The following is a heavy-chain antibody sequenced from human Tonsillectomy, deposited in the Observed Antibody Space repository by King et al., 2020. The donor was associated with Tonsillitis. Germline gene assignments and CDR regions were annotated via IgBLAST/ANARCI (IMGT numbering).Heavy chain of an antibody. CDR2: IIANCETV. Sequence: QLVKSGAEVWKPGSSVKVSCDVSGGTSRTYSLSWVGQAHGQGIEWLGGIIANCETVSYARKFQGRVTITADESTTTIYMELTNLTSEDTGVYYCARPTIAARPDWYFDLWGRGTLVFVSS. D-gene: IGHD6-6*01. J-gene: IGHJ2*01. CDR1: GGTSRTYS. V-gene: IGHV1-69*01. CDR3: ARPTIAARPDWYFDL.